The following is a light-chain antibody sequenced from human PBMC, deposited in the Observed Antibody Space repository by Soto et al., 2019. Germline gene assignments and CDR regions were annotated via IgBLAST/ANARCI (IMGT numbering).Light chain of an antibody. Sequence: QSVLTQPASVSGSPGQSITISCTGTTSDVGAYNYVSWFQQHPGKAPKLMIYEVSNRPSGVSDRFSASKSGNTASLTISGLQAEDEADYYCSSYTTSRTHVVFGGGTQLTVL. V-gene: IGLV2-14*01. CDR3: SSYTTSRTHVV. CDR1: TSDVGAYNY. J-gene: IGLJ2*01. CDR2: EVS.